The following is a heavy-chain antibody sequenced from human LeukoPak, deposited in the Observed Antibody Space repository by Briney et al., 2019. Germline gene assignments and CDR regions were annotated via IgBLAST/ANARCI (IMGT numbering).Heavy chain of an antibody. D-gene: IGHD3-9*01. CDR2: IYYGGST. CDR1: GGSVSSSIYY. V-gene: IGHV4-39*01. J-gene: IGHJ4*02. CDR3: ASRDDILTGYVFDF. Sequence: SETMSLTCTVSGGSVSSSIYYWGWIRHPPGKGLEWIGGIYYGGSTSYNPSLKSRVTISVDTSKNQFSLKLTSVTAADTAVYYCASRDDILTGYVFDFWGQGTLVTVSS.